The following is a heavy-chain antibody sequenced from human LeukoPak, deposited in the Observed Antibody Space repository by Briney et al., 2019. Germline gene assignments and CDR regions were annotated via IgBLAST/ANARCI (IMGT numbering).Heavy chain of an antibody. CDR2: IYTSGST. CDR1: GGSFSGYY. Sequence: PSETLSLTCAVYGGSFSGYYWSWIRQPAGKGLEWIGRIYTSGSTNYNPSLKSRVTISGDTSKNQFSLRLSSVTAADTAVYYCARASYSYDISGWVPFDYWGQGTLVTVSS. V-gene: IGHV4-59*10. CDR3: ARASYSYDISGWVPFDY. D-gene: IGHD3-22*01. J-gene: IGHJ4*02.